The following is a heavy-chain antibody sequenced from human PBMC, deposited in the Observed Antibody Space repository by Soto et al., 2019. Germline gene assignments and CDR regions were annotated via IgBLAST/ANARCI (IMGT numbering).Heavy chain of an antibody. Sequence: PSETLSLTCTVSGGSISSYYWSWIRQPPGKGLEWIGYIYYSGSTNYNPSLKSRVTISVDTSKNQFSLKLSSVTAADTAVYYCARVAYMVRGLQRSDWFDPWGQGTLVTVSS. CDR2: IYYSGST. CDR3: ARVAYMVRGLQRSDWFDP. CDR1: GGSISSYY. D-gene: IGHD3-10*01. V-gene: IGHV4-59*01. J-gene: IGHJ5*02.